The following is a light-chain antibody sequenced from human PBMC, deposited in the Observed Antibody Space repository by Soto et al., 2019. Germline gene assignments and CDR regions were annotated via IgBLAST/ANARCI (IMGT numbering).Light chain of an antibody. CDR1: QSISGY. CDR3: QQSYSTPYT. CDR2: AAS. V-gene: IGKV1-39*01. Sequence: DLQMTQSPSSLSASVGDRVTITCRASQSISGYLNWYQQKPGKAPKLLIYAASSLQSGVPSRFSGSGSGTDFTLTISSLQPEDFATYYCQQSYSTPYTFGQGTKLEIK. J-gene: IGKJ2*01.